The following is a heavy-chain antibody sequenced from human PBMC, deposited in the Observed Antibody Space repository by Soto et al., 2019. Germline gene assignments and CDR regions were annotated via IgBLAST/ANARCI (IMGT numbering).Heavy chain of an antibody. J-gene: IGHJ6*02. Sequence: TSETLSLTCSVSGGSISTVGHYWTWIRQPPGKGLEWIGSIYHTGSTYYSKSLRSRLTMSVDTSKSQFSLRLSSVTAADTAVYYCARDDPHGGMDVWGQGTTVTVSS. CDR3: ARDDPHGGMDV. CDR1: GGSISTVGHY. CDR2: IYHTGST. V-gene: IGHV4-31*03.